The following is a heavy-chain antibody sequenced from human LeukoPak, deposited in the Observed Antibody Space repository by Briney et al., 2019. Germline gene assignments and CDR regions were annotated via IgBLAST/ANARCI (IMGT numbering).Heavy chain of an antibody. CDR1: GGSFSGYY. CDR3: ARVGSYGSGSYYKTDAFDI. Sequence: PSETLSLTCAVYGGSFSGYYWSWIRQPPGKGLEWIGETNHSGSTNYNPSLKSRVTISVDTSKNQFSLKLSSVTAADTAVYYCARVGSYGSGSYYKTDAFDIWGQGTMVTVSS. J-gene: IGHJ3*02. CDR2: TNHSGST. V-gene: IGHV4-34*01. D-gene: IGHD3-10*01.